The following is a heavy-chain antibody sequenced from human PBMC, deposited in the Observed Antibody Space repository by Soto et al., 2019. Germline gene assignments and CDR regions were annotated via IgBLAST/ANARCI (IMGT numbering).Heavy chain of an antibody. CDR3: ARYGSGSYQRFDP. CDR2: IYYSGST. Sequence: PSETLSLTCTVSGGSISSYYWSWIRQPPGKGLEWIGYIYYSGSTNYNPSLKSRVTISVDTSKNQFSLKLSSVAAADTAVYYCARYGSGSYQRFDPWGQGTLVTVSS. D-gene: IGHD3-10*01. CDR1: GGSISSYY. J-gene: IGHJ5*02. V-gene: IGHV4-59*01.